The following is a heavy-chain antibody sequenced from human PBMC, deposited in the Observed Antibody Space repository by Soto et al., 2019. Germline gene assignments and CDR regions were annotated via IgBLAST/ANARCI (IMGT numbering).Heavy chain of an antibody. D-gene: IGHD2-8*02. CDR3: ARISYWVKDY. V-gene: IGHV4-61*01. CDR2: FYYTGTT. Sequence: SETLSLTCTASGASLSSGSYYWSWIRQPPGKGLEWIGYFYYTGTTKYNPSLESRVTISADTSKNQFSLNLTSVTAADTAVYYCARISYWVKDYWGQGALVTVSS. J-gene: IGHJ4*02. CDR1: GASLSSGSYY.